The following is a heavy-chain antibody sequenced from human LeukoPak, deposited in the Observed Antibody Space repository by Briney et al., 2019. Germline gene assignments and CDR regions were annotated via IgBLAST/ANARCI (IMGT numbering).Heavy chain of an antibody. CDR2: INTNGRTI. CDR1: GFTFSSFW. Sequence: GGSLRLSCAASGFTFSSFWMHWVRQAPGKGLEWVSYINTNGRTIYYADSLKGRFTISRDNAKNSLYLQMNSLRAEDTAVYYCARDSNWSPDYWGQGTLVTVSS. D-gene: IGHD1-1*01. V-gene: IGHV3-48*04. CDR3: ARDSNWSPDY. J-gene: IGHJ4*02.